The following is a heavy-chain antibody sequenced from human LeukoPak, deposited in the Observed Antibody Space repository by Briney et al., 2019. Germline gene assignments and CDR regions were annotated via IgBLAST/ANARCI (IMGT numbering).Heavy chain of an antibody. D-gene: IGHD2-2*01. Sequence: ASVKVSCKASGYTFTSYGISWVRQAPGQGLEWMGWISAYNGNTNYAQRLQGRVTMPTETSTGTAYMGLRSLRFDDTAVYYCARVVVVPAATYYYYYRDVCGKGTTVTVSS. V-gene: IGHV1-18*01. J-gene: IGHJ6*03. CDR1: GYTFTSYG. CDR3: ARVVVVPAATYYYYYRDV. CDR2: ISAYNGNT.